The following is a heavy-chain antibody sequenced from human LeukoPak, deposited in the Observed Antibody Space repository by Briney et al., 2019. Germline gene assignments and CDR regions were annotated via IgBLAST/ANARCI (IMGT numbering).Heavy chain of an antibody. CDR2: INPNSGGT. V-gene: IGHV1-2*02. CDR1: GYTFTGYY. Sequence: GASVKVSCKASGYTFTGYYMHWVRQAPGQGLEWMGWINPNSGGTNYAQKLQGRVTMTTDTSTSTAYMELRGLRSDDTAVYYCARDKTELYYYDSSGYLGDAFDIWGQGTMVTVSS. D-gene: IGHD3-22*01. J-gene: IGHJ3*02. CDR3: ARDKTELYYYDSSGYLGDAFDI.